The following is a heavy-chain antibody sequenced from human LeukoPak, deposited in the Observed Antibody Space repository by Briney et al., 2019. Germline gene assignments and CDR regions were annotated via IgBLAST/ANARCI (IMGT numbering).Heavy chain of an antibody. D-gene: IGHD6-13*01. Sequence: SETLSLTCAVSGHSLSSGYDWGWIRPPPGKGLEWIGSIYHSGSTYYNPSLKSRVTISVDTSKKQFSLKLSSVTAADMAVYYCARRRPGIAAAGTLWFDPWGQGTLVTVSA. CDR1: GHSLSSGYD. V-gene: IGHV4-38-2*01. CDR2: IYHSGST. J-gene: IGHJ5*02. CDR3: ARRRPGIAAAGTLWFDP.